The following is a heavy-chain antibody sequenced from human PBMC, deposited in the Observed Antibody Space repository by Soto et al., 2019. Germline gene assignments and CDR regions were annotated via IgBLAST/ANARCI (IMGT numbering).Heavy chain of an antibody. CDR2: IYWNDDK. Sequence: QITLKESGPTLVNPTQPLTLTCTFSGFSLSTSGVGVGWIRQPPGKALEWLALIYWNDDKRYSPSLKSRLTITKDTSKNPVVLTMTNMDPVDTATDYCAHRDYDSSGYYDAAHFQHWGQGTLVTVSS. CDR1: GFSLSTSGVG. J-gene: IGHJ1*01. D-gene: IGHD3-22*01. V-gene: IGHV2-5*01. CDR3: AHRDYDSSGYYDAAHFQH.